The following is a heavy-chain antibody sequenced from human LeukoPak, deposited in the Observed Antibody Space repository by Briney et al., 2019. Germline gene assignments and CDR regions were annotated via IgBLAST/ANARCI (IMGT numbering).Heavy chain of an antibody. Sequence: SETLSLTCTVSGGSISSYYWSWIRQPAGKGLEWIGRIYPSGSTNYNPSLNSRVTMSVDTSKNQFSLNLSSVTAADTAVYYCARLSSTYYDVLTGPFDISGQETMVTVSP. CDR3: ARLSSTYYDVLTGPFDI. D-gene: IGHD3-9*01. V-gene: IGHV4-4*07. CDR2: IYPSGST. CDR1: GGSISSYY. J-gene: IGHJ3*02.